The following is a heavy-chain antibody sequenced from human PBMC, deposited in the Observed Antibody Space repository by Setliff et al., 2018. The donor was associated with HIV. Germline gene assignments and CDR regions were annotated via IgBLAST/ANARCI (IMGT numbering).Heavy chain of an antibody. D-gene: IGHD7-27*01. CDR2: MYDSETT. Sequence: SETLSLTCIVSGYSVSSGYYWGWIRQPPGKGLQWIGAMYDSETTYYNPSLKSRVTMSVDASRNRFSLKLSSVTAADTAVYYCARQVGNKVLFDSWGQGTLVTVSS. V-gene: IGHV4-38-2*02. CDR3: ARQVGNKVLFDS. CDR1: GYSVSSGYY. J-gene: IGHJ4*02.